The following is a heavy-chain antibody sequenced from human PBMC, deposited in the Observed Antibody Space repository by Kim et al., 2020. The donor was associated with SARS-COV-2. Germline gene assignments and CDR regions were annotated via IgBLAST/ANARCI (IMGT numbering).Heavy chain of an antibody. CDR1: GGSISSSSYY. J-gene: IGHJ5*02. Sequence: SETLSLTCTVSGGSISSSSYYWGWIRQPPGKGLEWIGSIYYSGSTYYNPSLKSRVTISVDTSKNQFSLKLSSVTAADTAVYYCARQNDIRPKNWFDPWGQGTLVTVSS. CDR2: IYYSGST. V-gene: IGHV4-39*01. CDR3: ARQNDIRPKNWFDP. D-gene: IGHD3-9*01.